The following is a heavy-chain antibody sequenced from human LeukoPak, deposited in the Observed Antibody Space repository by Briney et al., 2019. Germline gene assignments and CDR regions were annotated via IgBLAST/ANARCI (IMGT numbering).Heavy chain of an antibody. CDR3: ARHPQELVSPHFDY. CDR1: GGSISSSSYY. Sequence: SETLSLTCTVSGGSISSSSYYWGWIRQPPGKGLEWIGSIYYSGTTYYNPSLKSRLTMSVATSKNQFSPKLSSVTAADTAVYYCARHPQELVSPHFDYWGQGTLVTVSS. CDR2: IYYSGTT. V-gene: IGHV4-39*01. J-gene: IGHJ4*02. D-gene: IGHD6-13*01.